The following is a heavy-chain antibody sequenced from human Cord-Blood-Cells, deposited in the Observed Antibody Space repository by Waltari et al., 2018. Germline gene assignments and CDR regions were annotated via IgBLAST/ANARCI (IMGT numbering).Heavy chain of an antibody. CDR2: IIPIFGTA. D-gene: IGHD1-26*01. CDR3: ARDLTYSGSYYWFDP. Sequence: RQAPGQGLEWMGGIIPIFGTANYAQKFQGRVTITADESTSTAYMELSSLRSEDTAVYYCARDLTYSGSYYWFDPWGQGTLVTVSS. J-gene: IGHJ5*02. V-gene: IGHV1-69*01.